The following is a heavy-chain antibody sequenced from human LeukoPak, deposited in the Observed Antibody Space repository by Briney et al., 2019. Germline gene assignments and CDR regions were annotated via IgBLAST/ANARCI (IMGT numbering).Heavy chain of an antibody. CDR3: ARGLYPYYWYFDL. Sequence: PSETLSLTCTVSGGSISSYYWSWIRQPPGQGLEWIGYIYYSGSTNYNPSLKSRVTISVDTSKNHFSLKLSSVTAADTAVYYCARGLYPYYWYFDLWGRGTLVTVSS. D-gene: IGHD2-2*02. V-gene: IGHV4-59*01. CDR1: GGSISSYY. CDR2: IYYSGST. J-gene: IGHJ2*01.